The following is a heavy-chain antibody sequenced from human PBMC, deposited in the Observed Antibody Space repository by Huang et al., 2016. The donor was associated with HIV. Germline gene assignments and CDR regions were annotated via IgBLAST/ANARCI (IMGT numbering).Heavy chain of an antibody. J-gene: IGHJ3*02. CDR3: ARERMMSWLDDHDAFDI. CDR2: INHSGRT. V-gene: IGHV4-34*01. CDR1: GGSFRGYY. D-gene: IGHD1-1*01. Sequence: QVQLQQWGAGLLKPSETLSLTCAVYGGSFRGYYWSWIRQSPGKGLEWIGEINHSGRTNYNPSLKSRLTISVDTSKNQFSLKLSSVTAADTAVYYCARERMMSWLDDHDAFDIWGQGTMVTVSS.